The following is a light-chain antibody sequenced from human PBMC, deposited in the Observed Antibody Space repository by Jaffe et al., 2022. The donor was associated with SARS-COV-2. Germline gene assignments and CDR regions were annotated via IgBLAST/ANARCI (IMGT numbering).Light chain of an antibody. Sequence: DIVMTQSPDSLAVSLGERATINCKSSQSVLSSSNNKNYLAWYQQKPGQPPKLLIYWASTRESGVPDRFSGSGSGTDFTLSISSLQAEDVAVYYCQQYYSTPPHTFGQGTKLEIK. CDR1: QSVLSSSNNKNY. CDR3: QQYYSTPPHT. CDR2: WAS. V-gene: IGKV4-1*01. J-gene: IGKJ2*01.